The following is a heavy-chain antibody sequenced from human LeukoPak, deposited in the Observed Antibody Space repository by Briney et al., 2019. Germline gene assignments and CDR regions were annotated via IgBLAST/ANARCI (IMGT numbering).Heavy chain of an antibody. CDR3: AKEGAAGRVPSAMSDY. Sequence: VGSLRLSCATSEFTFSSYAMSWVRQAPGKGLEWVSAISGSGGRTYYADSVKGRFTISRDSSKNTLYLQMNTLRAEDTAVYYCAKEGAAGRVPSAMSDYWGQGTLVTVSS. D-gene: IGHD2-2*01. CDR1: EFTFSSYA. J-gene: IGHJ4*02. V-gene: IGHV3-23*01. CDR2: ISGSGGRT.